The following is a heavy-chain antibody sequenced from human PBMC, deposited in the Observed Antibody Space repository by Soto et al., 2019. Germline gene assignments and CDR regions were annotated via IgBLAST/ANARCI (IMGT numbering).Heavy chain of an antibody. Sequence: QVQLVQSGAEVKKPGASVKVSCKASGYTFISYDINWVRQATGQGLEWMGWMNPNTGDTGYAQKFQGRVTMTRNISINTANLELSSLRSDDTAVYFCARGDGYIFDYWGQGTLVTVFS. CDR3: ARGDGYIFDY. CDR1: GYTFISYD. D-gene: IGHD5-12*01. J-gene: IGHJ4*02. V-gene: IGHV1-8*01. CDR2: MNPNTGDT.